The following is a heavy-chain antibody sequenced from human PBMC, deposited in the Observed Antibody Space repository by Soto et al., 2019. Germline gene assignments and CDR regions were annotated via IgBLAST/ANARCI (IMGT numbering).Heavy chain of an antibody. CDR3: ARRLYYDSSGFEGGGMDV. V-gene: IGHV4-4*02. Sequence: SETLSLTCAVSGGSISSSNWWSWVRQPPGKGLEWIGSIYHSGSTNYNPSLKSRVTISVDTSKNQFSLKLSSVTAADTAVYYCARRLYYDSSGFEGGGMDVWGQGTTVTVSS. CDR1: GGSISSSNW. CDR2: IYHSGST. J-gene: IGHJ6*02. D-gene: IGHD3-22*01.